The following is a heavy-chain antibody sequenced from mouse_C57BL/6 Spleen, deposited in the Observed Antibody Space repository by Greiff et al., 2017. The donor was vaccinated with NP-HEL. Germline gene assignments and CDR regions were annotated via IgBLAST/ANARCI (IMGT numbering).Heavy chain of an antibody. V-gene: IGHV1-54*01. CDR3: ERYGYGSSLSFDY. CDR1: GYAFTNYL. J-gene: IGHJ2*01. Sequence: QVQLQQSGAELVRPGTSVKVSCKASGYAFTNYLIEWVKQRPGQGLEWIGVINPGSGGTNYNEKFKGKATLTADKSSSTAYMQLSSLTSEDSAVYFCERYGYGSSLSFDYWGQGTTLTVSS. D-gene: IGHD1-1*01. CDR2: INPGSGGT.